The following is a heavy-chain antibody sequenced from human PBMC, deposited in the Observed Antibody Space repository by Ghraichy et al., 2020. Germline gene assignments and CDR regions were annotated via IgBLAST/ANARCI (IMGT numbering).Heavy chain of an antibody. CDR1: GGTFSSYA. CDR3: ARGSSITVGRWLQSFDY. J-gene: IGHJ4*02. Sequence: SVKVSCKASGGTFSSYAISWVRQAPGQGLEWMGGIIPIFGTANYAQKFQGRVTITADESTSTAYMELSSLRSEDTAVYYCARGSSITVGRWLQSFDYWGQGTLVTVSS. CDR2: IIPIFGTA. D-gene: IGHD5-24*01. V-gene: IGHV1-69*13.